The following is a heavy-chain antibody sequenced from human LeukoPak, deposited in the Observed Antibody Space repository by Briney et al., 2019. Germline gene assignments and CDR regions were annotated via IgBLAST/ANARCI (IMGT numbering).Heavy chain of an antibody. CDR1: GSTFSSYW. D-gene: IGHD3-22*01. Sequence: GGSLRLSCAASGSTFSSYWMSWVRQAPGKGLERVANIKQDGSEKYYVDSVKGRFTISRDNAKNSLYLQMNSLRAEDTAVYYCAKDTRRYYYDSSGWFDPWGQGTLVTVSS. CDR2: IKQDGSEK. V-gene: IGHV3-7*01. J-gene: IGHJ5*02. CDR3: AKDTRRYYYDSSGWFDP.